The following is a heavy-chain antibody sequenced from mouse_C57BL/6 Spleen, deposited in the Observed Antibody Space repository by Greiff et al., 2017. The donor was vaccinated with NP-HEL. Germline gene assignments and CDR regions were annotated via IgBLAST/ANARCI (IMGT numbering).Heavy chain of an antibody. CDR1: GYTFTSYW. CDR2: INPSSGYT. CDR3: ARSSDGYDGEAMDY. D-gene: IGHD2-2*01. J-gene: IGHJ4*01. Sequence: VQLVESGAELAKPGASVKLSCKASGYTFTSYWMHWVKQRPGQGLEWIGYINPSSGYTKYNQKFKDKATLTADKSSSTAYMQKSSLTYEDSAVYYCARSSDGYDGEAMDYWGQGTSVTVSS. V-gene: IGHV1-7*01.